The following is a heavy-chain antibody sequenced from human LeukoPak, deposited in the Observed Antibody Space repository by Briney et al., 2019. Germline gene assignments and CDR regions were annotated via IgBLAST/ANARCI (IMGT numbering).Heavy chain of an antibody. CDR3: ARGTGSRY. D-gene: IGHD1-26*01. CDR2: IYSGGNT. J-gene: IGHJ4*02. Sequence: GGSLRLSCAASGFTVSSNYMTWVRQAPGEGLEWVSVIYSGGNTYYADSVKGRFTISRDSSKNTLFLQMNSLRAEDTAVYYCARGTGSRYWGQGTLVTVSS. CDR1: GFTVSSNY. V-gene: IGHV3-53*01.